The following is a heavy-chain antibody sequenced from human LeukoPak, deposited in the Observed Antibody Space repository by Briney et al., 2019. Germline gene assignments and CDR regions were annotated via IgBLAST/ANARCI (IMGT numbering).Heavy chain of an antibody. V-gene: IGHV4-30-4*01. J-gene: IGHJ4*02. CDR3: ARAYYDYVWGSLAYFDY. CDR1: GGSISSGDYY. Sequence: SETLSLTCTVSGGSISSGDYYWSWIRQPPGKSLEWIGYIYYSGSTYYNPSLKSRVTISVDTSKNQFSLKLSSVTAADTAVYYCARAYYDYVWGSLAYFDYWGQGTLVTVSS. D-gene: IGHD3-16*01. CDR2: IYYSGST.